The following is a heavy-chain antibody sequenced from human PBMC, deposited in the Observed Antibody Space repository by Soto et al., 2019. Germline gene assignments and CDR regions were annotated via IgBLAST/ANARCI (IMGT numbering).Heavy chain of an antibody. Sequence: QITLKESGPTLVKPTQTLTLTCTFSGFSLSTSGVGVGWIRQPPGKALEWLALIYWDDDKRYSPSLKSRLTITKDTSKNQVVLTMTNMDPVDTATYYCAQTYDSSGYRTDAFDIWGQGTMVTVSS. CDR1: GFSLSTSGVG. J-gene: IGHJ3*02. CDR3: AQTYDSSGYRTDAFDI. D-gene: IGHD3-22*01. V-gene: IGHV2-5*02. CDR2: IYWDDDK.